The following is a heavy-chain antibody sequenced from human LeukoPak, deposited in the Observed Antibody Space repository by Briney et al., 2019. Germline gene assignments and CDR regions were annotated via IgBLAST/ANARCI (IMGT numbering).Heavy chain of an antibody. CDR3: ARSMDYGDYVPGGY. Sequence: ASVKVSCKASGGTFSSYAISWVRQAPGQGLEWMGGIIPIFGTANYAQKFQGRVTITADKSTSTAYMELSSLRSEDTAVYYCARSMDYGDYVPGGYWGQGTLVTVSS. D-gene: IGHD4-17*01. CDR1: GGTFSSYA. J-gene: IGHJ4*02. V-gene: IGHV1-69*06. CDR2: IIPIFGTA.